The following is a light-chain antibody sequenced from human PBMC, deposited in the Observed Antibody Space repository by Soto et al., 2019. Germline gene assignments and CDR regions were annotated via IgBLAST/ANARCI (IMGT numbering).Light chain of an antibody. Sequence: MVVSQSPATLSVSPGERATLSCRASQGVSTNLAWYQQKPGQAPRLLIYGASTRATGIPDRFSGSGPGRDFTLTISGLEPEDFAGYYCQQYVSSPLISFGQGTRLEI. CDR2: GAS. V-gene: IGKV3-15*01. J-gene: IGKJ5*01. CDR3: QQYVSSPLIS. CDR1: QGVSTN.